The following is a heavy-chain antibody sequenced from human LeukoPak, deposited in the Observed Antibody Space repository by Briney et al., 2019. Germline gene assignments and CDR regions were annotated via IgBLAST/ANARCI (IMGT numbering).Heavy chain of an antibody. D-gene: IGHD2-2*01. CDR2: IRYDGSNK. CDR3: AKDQWAYCSSTSCSPPDY. J-gene: IGHJ4*02. V-gene: IGHV3-30*02. Sequence: GGSLRLSCAASGFTFSSYGMHWVCQAPGKGLEWVAFIRYDGSNKYYADSVKGRFTISRDNSKNTLYLQMNSLRAEDTAVYYCAKDQWAYCSSTSCSPPDYWGQGTLVTVSS. CDR1: GFTFSSYG.